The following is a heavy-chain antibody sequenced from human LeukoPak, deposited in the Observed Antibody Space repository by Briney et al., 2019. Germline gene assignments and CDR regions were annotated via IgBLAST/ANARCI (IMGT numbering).Heavy chain of an antibody. Sequence: SGGSLRLSCAASGFTFSSYAMSWVRQAPGKGLEWVSAISGSGGSTYYADSVKGRFTISRDNSKNTLYLQMNSLRAEDTAVYYCAKDAAGLRLPGFGNWFDPWGQGTLVTVSS. CDR2: ISGSGGST. CDR1: GFTFSSYA. D-gene: IGHD4-17*01. CDR3: AKDAAGLRLPGFGNWFDP. V-gene: IGHV3-23*01. J-gene: IGHJ5*02.